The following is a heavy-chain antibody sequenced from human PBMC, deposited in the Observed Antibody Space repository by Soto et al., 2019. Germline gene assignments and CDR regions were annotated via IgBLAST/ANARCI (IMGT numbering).Heavy chain of an antibody. J-gene: IGHJ4*02. Sequence: PSETLSLTCPVSGGSIRSYYWTWIREPPGKGLEWLGYIFDSGSTFYNPSLKSRVTISIHTSKSQFSLQLTSVTAADTAVYYCARGAADTAMFDSWGQGTLVTVSS. D-gene: IGHD5-18*01. CDR1: GGSIRSYY. CDR3: ARGAADTAMFDS. V-gene: IGHV4-59*01. CDR2: IFDSGST.